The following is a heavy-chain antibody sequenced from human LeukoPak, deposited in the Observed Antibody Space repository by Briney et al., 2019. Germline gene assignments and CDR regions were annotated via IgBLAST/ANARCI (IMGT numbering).Heavy chain of an antibody. Sequence: GGSLRLSCAASGFTFSNYGMHWVRQAPGKGLEWVAVISYDGSKKYYAGSVKGRFTISRDNSKTTLFLQMNSPRVEDTAMYYCAKGSWGAGGPRYLDWLLNWGQGTLVTVSS. D-gene: IGHD3-9*01. V-gene: IGHV3-30*18. CDR2: ISYDGSKK. J-gene: IGHJ4*02. CDR3: AKGSWGAGGPRYLDWLLN. CDR1: GFTFSNYG.